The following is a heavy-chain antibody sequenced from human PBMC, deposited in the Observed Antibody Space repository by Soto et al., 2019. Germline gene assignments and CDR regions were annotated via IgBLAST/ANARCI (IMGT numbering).Heavy chain of an antibody. CDR3: ARSVAVPGAHIDY. Sequence: TSETLSLTCSVSGGSISGSYWSWIRQSPGKGLEWLGYVYYTGSTNYSPSLRSRVSISVDTSKNEFSLRLSSVTAADTAVYFCARSVAVPGAHIDYWGQGTQVTVSS. CDR1: GGSISGSY. CDR2: VYYTGST. V-gene: IGHV4-59*01. J-gene: IGHJ4*02. D-gene: IGHD6-19*01.